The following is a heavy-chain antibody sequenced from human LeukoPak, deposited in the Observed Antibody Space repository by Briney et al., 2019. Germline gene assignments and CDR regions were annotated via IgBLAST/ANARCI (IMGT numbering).Heavy chain of an antibody. CDR1: GDSISTTAYY. D-gene: IGHD5-18*01. J-gene: IGHJ4*02. CDR3: SRLQYTYGSEFDH. Sequence: PSETLSVTCSVSGDSISTTAYYWAWIRQPPGKGLEWIGNIYYSGNTFHSPSLRSRVTISVDTSKNQFSLELTSVTAADTAVYYCSRLQYTYGSEFDHWGQGTLVTVSS. CDR2: IYYSGNT. V-gene: IGHV4-39*01.